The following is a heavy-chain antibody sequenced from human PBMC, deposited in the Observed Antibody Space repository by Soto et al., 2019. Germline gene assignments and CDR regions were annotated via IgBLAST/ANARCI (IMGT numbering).Heavy chain of an antibody. V-gene: IGHV1-46*01. CDR2: IDPDDGST. J-gene: IGHJ6*02. CDR1: GYTFTSYF. Sequence: QVQLVQSGAEVKKPGASVKVSCKASGYTFTSYFMHWVRQAPGQGLEWMGIIDPDDGSTTYAQRFQGRVTMTRDMSTNTVYMDLSSLRSEDTALYYCARGFWGPTYYYGMDVWGRGTTVIVSS. CDR3: ARGFWGPTYYYGMDV. D-gene: IGHD7-27*01.